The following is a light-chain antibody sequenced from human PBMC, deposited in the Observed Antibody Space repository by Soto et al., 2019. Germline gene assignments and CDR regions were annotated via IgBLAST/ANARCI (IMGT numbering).Light chain of an antibody. CDR1: QGISTY. CDR3: QQLNNYPLT. J-gene: IGKJ4*01. Sequence: DLQLTQSPSFLSASVGDRLTITCRASQGISTYLAWYQRKPGKAPKLLISAASTLQSGVPSRFSGSGSETEFTLTISSLQPEDFATYYCQQLNNYPLTFGGGTKVEIK. V-gene: IGKV1-9*01. CDR2: AAS.